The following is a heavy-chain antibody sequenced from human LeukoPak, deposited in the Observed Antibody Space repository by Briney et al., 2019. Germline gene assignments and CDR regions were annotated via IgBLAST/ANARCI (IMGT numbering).Heavy chain of an antibody. D-gene: IGHD2-2*01. CDR1: GGSISSSSYY. Sequence: SETLSLTCTVSGGSISSSSYYWGWIRQPPGKGLEWIGIIYYSGSTYYNPSLKSRLTISVDTSKNQFSLKLSSVTATDTAVYYCARRGYCSSTTCYEYWFDPWGQGTLVTVSS. V-gene: IGHV4-39*01. J-gene: IGHJ5*02. CDR2: IYYSGST. CDR3: ARRGYCSSTTCYEYWFDP.